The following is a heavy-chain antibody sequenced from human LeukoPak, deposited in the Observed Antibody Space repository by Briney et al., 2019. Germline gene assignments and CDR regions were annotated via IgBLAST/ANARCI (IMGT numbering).Heavy chain of an antibody. CDR2: IYYSGST. CDR3: ARHPNYYYYYMDV. Sequence: SETLSLTCTVSGGSISSSSYYWGWVRQPPGKGLEWIGSIYYSGSTYYNPSLKSRVTISVDTSKNQFSLKLSSVTAADTAVYYCARHPNYYYYYMDVWGKGTTVTISS. CDR1: GGSISSSSYY. V-gene: IGHV4-39*01. J-gene: IGHJ6*03.